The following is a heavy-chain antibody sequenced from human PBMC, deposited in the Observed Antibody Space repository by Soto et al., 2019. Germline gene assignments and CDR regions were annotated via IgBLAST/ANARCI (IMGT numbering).Heavy chain of an antibody. J-gene: IGHJ5*02. CDR2: ISSSSSYI. D-gene: IGHD1-7*01. CDR3: ARDYLGYNRNYDWFDP. CDR1: GFTFSSYS. Sequence: PGGSLRLSCAASGFTFSSYSMNWVRQAPGKGLEWVSSISSSSSYIYYADSVKGRFTISRDNAKNSLYLQMNSLRAEDTAVYYCARDYLGYNRNYDWFDPWGQGTLVTVSS. V-gene: IGHV3-21*01.